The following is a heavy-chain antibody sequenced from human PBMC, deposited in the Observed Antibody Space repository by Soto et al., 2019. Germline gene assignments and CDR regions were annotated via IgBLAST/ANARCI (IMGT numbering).Heavy chain of an antibody. CDR3: AGLYSGYDNKYLDY. CDR1: GGSISSYY. CDR2: IYYSGST. D-gene: IGHD5-12*01. Sequence: QVQLQESGPGLVKPSETLSLTCTVSGGSISSYYWSWIRQPPGKGLEWIGYIYYSGSTNYNPSLKSRVTISVDTSKNQFSLKLSSVTAADTAVYYCAGLYSGYDNKYLDYWGQGTLVTVSS. J-gene: IGHJ4*02. V-gene: IGHV4-59*01.